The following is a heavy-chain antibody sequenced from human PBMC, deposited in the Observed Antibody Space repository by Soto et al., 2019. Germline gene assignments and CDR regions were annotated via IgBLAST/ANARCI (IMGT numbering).Heavy chain of an antibody. Sequence: PGGSLRLSCAASGFTFSSYAMSWVRQAPGKGLEWVSAISGSGGSTYYADSVKGRFTISRDNSKNTLYLQMNSLRAEDTAVYYCAEGALTRSYYYYGMDVWGQGTTVTVSS. D-gene: IGHD7-27*01. CDR1: GFTFSSYA. J-gene: IGHJ6*02. V-gene: IGHV3-23*01. CDR3: AEGALTRSYYYYGMDV. CDR2: ISGSGGST.